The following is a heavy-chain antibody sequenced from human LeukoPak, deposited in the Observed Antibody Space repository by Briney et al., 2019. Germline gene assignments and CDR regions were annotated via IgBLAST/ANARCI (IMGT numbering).Heavy chain of an antibody. Sequence: GSLRLSCVASGFTFGSHAMYWVRQAPGKGLEWVAGIFGSGGSPHYADSVKGRFTISRDNSRNTVYLQINSLRAEDTAVYYCGKTTVGYSSGQKPAWPVDYWGQGTLVTVSS. CDR1: GFTFGSHA. V-gene: IGHV3-23*01. CDR2: IFGSGGSP. CDR3: GKTTVGYSSGQKPAWPVDY. J-gene: IGHJ4*02. D-gene: IGHD5-18*01.